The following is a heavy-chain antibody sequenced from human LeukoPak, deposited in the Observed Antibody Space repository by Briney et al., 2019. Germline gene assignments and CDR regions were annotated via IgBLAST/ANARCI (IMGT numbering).Heavy chain of an antibody. CDR3: ARIGPRWLQLDY. J-gene: IGHJ4*02. V-gene: IGHV4-59*01. CDR2: IYYSGST. CDR1: GFTFTNYA. D-gene: IGHD5-24*01. Sequence: GSLRLSCAASGFTFTNYAMTWIRQPPGKGLEWIGYIYYSGSTNYNPSLKSRVTISVDTSKNQFSLKLSSVTAADTAVYYCARIGPRWLQLDYWGQGTLVTVSS.